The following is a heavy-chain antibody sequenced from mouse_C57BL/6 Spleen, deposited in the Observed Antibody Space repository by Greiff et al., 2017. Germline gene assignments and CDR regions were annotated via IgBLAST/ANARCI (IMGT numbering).Heavy chain of an antibody. J-gene: IGHJ3*01. CDR1: GFTFSSYT. V-gene: IGHV5-9*01. CDR3: ARGVITAVGATRGAWFAY. CDR2: ISGGGGNT. D-gene: IGHD1-1*01. Sequence: EVMLVESGGGLVKPGGSLKLSCAASGFTFSSYTMSWVRQTPEKRLEWVATISGGGGNTYYPDSVKGRFTISRDNAKNTLYLQMSNLRSEDTALYYCARGVITAVGATRGAWFAYWGQGTLVTVSA.